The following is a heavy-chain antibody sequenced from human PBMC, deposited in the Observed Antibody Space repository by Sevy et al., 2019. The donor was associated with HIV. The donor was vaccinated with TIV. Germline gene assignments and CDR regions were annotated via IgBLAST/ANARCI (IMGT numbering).Heavy chain of an antibody. V-gene: IGHV3-30*02. CDR1: GFTFSTYG. Sequence: GGSLRLSCAASGFTFSTYGMHWVRQAPGKGLEWVAFIRFDGTIQYYTDSVKGRLTISRDNSKNTLYLQMNSLRAEDTAVYFCAKVLHIVVVPAVIDYYYGMDVWGQGTTVTVSS. CDR2: IRFDGTIQ. D-gene: IGHD2-2*01. J-gene: IGHJ6*02. CDR3: AKVLHIVVVPAVIDYYYGMDV.